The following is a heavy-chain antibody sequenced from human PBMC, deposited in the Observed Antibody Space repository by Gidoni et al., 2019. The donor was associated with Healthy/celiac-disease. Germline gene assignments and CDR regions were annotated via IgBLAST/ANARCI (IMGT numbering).Heavy chain of an antibody. D-gene: IGHD3-22*01. J-gene: IGHJ3*02. CDR1: GGTFSSYA. Sequence: QVQLVQSGDAVTKPGSSVKVSCKASGGTFSSYALSWVRQAPGQGLEWMGGIIPIVGTANDAQKFQGRVTITADESTSTAYMELSSLRSEDTAVYYCAGHDSPSFDIWGQGTMVTVSS. V-gene: IGHV1-69*01. CDR3: AGHDSPSFDI. CDR2: IIPIVGTA.